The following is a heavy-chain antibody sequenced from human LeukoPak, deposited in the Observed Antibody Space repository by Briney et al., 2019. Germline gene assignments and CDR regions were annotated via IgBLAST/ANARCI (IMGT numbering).Heavy chain of an antibody. Sequence: GGSLRLSCAASGFTFSSYAMSWVRQAPGKGLEWVSAISGSGGSTYYADSVKGRFTISRDNPKNTLYLQMNSLRAEDTAVYYCAFTPRNSLFDYWGQGTLVTVSS. V-gene: IGHV3-23*01. CDR2: ISGSGGST. CDR3: AFTPRNSLFDY. CDR1: GFTFSSYA. D-gene: IGHD4-23*01. J-gene: IGHJ4*02.